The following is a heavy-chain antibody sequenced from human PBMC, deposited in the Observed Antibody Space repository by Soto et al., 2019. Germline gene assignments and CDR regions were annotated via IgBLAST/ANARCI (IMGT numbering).Heavy chain of an antibody. CDR2: IIPIFGTA. D-gene: IGHD4-4*01. CDR1: GGTFSSYA. CDR3: ARDVTTSAPGLFFDP. J-gene: IGHJ5*02. Sequence: ASVKVSCKASGGTFSSYAISWVRQAPGQGLEWMGGIIPIFGTANYAQKFQGRVTITADESTSTAYMELSSLRSEDTAVYYCARDVTTSAPGLFFDPWGQGTLVTVSS. V-gene: IGHV1-69*13.